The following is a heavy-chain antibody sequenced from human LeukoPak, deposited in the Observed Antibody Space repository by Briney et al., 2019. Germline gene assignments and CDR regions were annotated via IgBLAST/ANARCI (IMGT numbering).Heavy chain of an antibody. J-gene: IGHJ3*02. Sequence: GGSLRLSSAASGFTFSDYYMSWIRQAPGKGLEWVSYISSSGSSIYYADSVKGRFTISRDNAKNSLYLQMNSLRAEDTAVYYCARDGYSSLAFDIWGQGTMVTVSS. D-gene: IGHD6-13*01. CDR1: GFTFSDYY. CDR3: ARDGYSSLAFDI. V-gene: IGHV3-11*04. CDR2: ISSSGSSI.